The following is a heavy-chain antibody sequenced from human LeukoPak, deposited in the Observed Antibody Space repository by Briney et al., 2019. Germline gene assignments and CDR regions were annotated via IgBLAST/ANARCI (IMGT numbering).Heavy chain of an antibody. Sequence: SETLSLTCTVSGASISNYYWSWIRQPPGKRLEWIGYIYYSGNTKHNPSLKSRVTISIDTSKNQFSLKLTSVTAADTAVYYCARGEGVVVPAANPFDYWGQGTLVTVSS. CDR3: ARGEGVVVPAANPFDY. CDR2: IYYSGNT. D-gene: IGHD2-2*01. V-gene: IGHV4-59*01. J-gene: IGHJ4*02. CDR1: GASISNYY.